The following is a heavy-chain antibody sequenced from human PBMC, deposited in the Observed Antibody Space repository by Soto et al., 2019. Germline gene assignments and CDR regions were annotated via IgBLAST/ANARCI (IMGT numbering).Heavy chain of an antibody. Sequence: QVQLVQSGAEVKKPGSSVKVSCKASGGTFSSYAISWVRQAPGQGLEWMGGIIPIFGTANYAQKFQGRVTITADESTSTAYMELSSLRSEDTAVYYCARNYYAPPGGFNAFDIWGQGTMVTVSS. CDR2: IIPIFGTA. CDR1: GGTFSSYA. J-gene: IGHJ3*02. V-gene: IGHV1-69*01. CDR3: ARNYYAPPGGFNAFDI. D-gene: IGHD3-10*01.